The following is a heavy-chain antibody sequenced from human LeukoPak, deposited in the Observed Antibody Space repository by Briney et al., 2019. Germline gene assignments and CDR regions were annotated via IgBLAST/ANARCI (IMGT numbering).Heavy chain of an antibody. Sequence: PGGSLRLSCAASGFTVSSNYMTWVRQAPGKGLEWVSVIYKNAITYYADTVKGRFTISRDNSKNTLYLQMNSLRVEDTAVYYCAKDQSYYYDSSGYVWGQGTLVTVSS. CDR1: GFTVSSNY. J-gene: IGHJ4*02. CDR2: IYKNAIT. V-gene: IGHV3-53*01. CDR3: AKDQSYYYDSSGYV. D-gene: IGHD3-22*01.